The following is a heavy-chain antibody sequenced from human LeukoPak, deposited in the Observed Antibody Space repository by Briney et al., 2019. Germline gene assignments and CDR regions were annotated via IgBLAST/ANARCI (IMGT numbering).Heavy chain of an antibody. CDR3: ATAQWLDGMDV. V-gene: IGHV1-18*01. CDR2: ISAYNGNT. CDR1: GYAFTSYG. D-gene: IGHD6-19*01. J-gene: IGHJ6*02. Sequence: ASVKVSCKASGYAFTSYGISWVRQAPGQGLEWMGWISAYNGNTDYAQKLQGRVTMTTDTSTSTAYMELSSLRSEDTAVYYCATAQWLDGMDVWGQGTTVTVSS.